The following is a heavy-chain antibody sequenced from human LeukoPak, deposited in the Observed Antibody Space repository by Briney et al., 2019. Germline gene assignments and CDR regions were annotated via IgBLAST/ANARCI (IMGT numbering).Heavy chain of an antibody. CDR2: ISSSSSTI. CDR3: ARASTSFGYYYMDV. Sequence: GGSLRLSCAASGFSFSSYSMNWVRQAPGKGLEWVSSISSSSSTIYYAGSVKGRFTISRDNAKNSLYLQMNSLRAEDTAVYYCARASTSFGYYYMDVWGKGTTVTISS. J-gene: IGHJ6*03. CDR1: GFSFSSYS. D-gene: IGHD2-15*01. V-gene: IGHV3-48*04.